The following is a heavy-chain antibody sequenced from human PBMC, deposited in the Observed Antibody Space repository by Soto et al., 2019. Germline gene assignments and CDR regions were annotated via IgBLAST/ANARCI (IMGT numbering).Heavy chain of an antibody. CDR1: GGTFGNYA. J-gene: IGHJ5*02. CDR3: AREVEVHTPVFGP. CDR2: ISPMFHKA. Sequence: QLQLVQFGTEVKKPGCSVTVSCKASGGTFGNYAINWLRQAPGQGLQWMGDISPMFHKANYEQTFQGRVSMTADESTNTVYMELSSLRSEDTALSYCAREVEVHTPVFGPWCQGNLVTVSS. V-gene: IGHV1-69*01. D-gene: IGHD2-2*01.